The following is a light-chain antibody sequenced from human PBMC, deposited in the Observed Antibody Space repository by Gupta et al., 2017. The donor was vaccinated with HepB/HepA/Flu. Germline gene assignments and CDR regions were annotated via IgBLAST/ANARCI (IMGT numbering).Light chain of an antibody. Sequence: QSALTQPPSVSGSPGQSVAISCTGTSSDVGFYNRVSWYQQAPGTAPKLGIDEVSNRPSGVPDRVSGFKSGNTASLIISGLQAEDEAYYYCSSYTTSSTWVFGGGTKLTVL. CDR1: SSDVGFYNR. J-gene: IGLJ3*02. V-gene: IGLV2-18*02. CDR3: SSYTTSSTWV. CDR2: EVS.